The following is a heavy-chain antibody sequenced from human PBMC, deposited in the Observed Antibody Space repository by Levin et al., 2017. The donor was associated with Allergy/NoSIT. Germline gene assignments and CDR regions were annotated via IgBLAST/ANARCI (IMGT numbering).Heavy chain of an antibody. CDR1: GFTFSSYA. CDR2: ISYDGSNK. CDR3: ARDMSSGWTADY. V-gene: IGHV3-30-3*01. J-gene: IGHJ4*02. Sequence: GESLKISCAASGFTFSSYAMHWVRQAPGKGLEWVAVISYDGSNKYYADSVKGRFTISRDNSKNTLYLQMNSLRAEDTAVYYCARDMSSGWTADYWGQGTLVTVSS. D-gene: IGHD6-19*01.